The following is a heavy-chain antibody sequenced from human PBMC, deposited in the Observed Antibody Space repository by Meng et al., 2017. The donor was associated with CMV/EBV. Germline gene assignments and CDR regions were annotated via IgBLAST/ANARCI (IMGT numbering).Heavy chain of an antibody. J-gene: IGHJ6*02. D-gene: IGHD6-13*01. CDR2: IYSGGSST. Sequence: LTRAASGFTFSSYAMSWVRQAPGKGLEWVSVIYSGGSSTYYADSVKGRFTISRDNSKNTLYLQMNSLRAEDTAVYYCAKFYAAGLWYYYGMDVWGQGTTVTVSS. V-gene: IGHV3-23*03. CDR3: AKFYAAGLWYYYGMDV. CDR1: GFTFSSYA.